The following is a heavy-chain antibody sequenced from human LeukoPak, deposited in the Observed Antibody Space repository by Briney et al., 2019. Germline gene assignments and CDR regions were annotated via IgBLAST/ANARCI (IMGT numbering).Heavy chain of an antibody. CDR2: ISSSGST. D-gene: IGHD3-22*01. CDR1: SGSIISNNDY. V-gene: IGHV4-61*02. Sequence: TASETLSLTCSVSSGSIISNNDYWSWIRQPAGKGLEWIGRISSSGSTNYHPSLKSRVTISVDTSKNQFSLKLSSVTAADTAVYFCARGPYSYDSSGAFDIWGQGTMVTVSS. J-gene: IGHJ3*02. CDR3: ARGPYSYDSSGAFDI.